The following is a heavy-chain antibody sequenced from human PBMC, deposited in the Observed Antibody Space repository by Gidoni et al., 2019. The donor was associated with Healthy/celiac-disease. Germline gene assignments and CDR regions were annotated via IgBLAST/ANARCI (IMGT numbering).Heavy chain of an antibody. CDR2: IYYSGST. CDR1: GGSISSYY. D-gene: IGHD4-4*01. CDR3: ARAYSNYDLAFDP. Sequence: QVQLQESGPGLVKPSETLSLTCTVSGGSISSYYWSWIRQPPGKGLEWIGYIYYSGSTNYNPSLKSRVTISVDTSKNQFSLKLSSVTAADTAVYYCARAYSNYDLAFDPWGQGTLVTVSS. V-gene: IGHV4-59*01. J-gene: IGHJ5*02.